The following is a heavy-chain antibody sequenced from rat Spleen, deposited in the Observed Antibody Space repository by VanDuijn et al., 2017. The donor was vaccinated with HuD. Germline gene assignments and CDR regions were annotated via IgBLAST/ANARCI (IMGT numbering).Heavy chain of an antibody. CDR2: ITNIGGNT. J-gene: IGHJ3*01. V-gene: IGHV5-31*01. CDR3: TRDVAAY. CDR1: GFTFNNYW. Sequence: EVQLVESGGGLVQPGRSLKLSCVASGFTFNNYWMTWIRQPPGKGLEWVASITNIGGNTYNLDSVKGRFTISRDIAKSTLSLQINSLRSEDTATYDCTRDVAAYWGQGTLVTVSS.